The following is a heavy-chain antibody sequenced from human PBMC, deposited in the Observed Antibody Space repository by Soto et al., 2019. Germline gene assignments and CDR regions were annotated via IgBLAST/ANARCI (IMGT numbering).Heavy chain of an antibody. CDR2: IYYSGRT. J-gene: IGHJ4*02. CDR3: ARDPAGGWSGLDS. Sequence: QVQLQESGPGLVKPSQTLSLTCTVSGGSISIYDNYWSWIRQPPGKGLEWIGYIYYSGRTYYNPSLQSRVTISVDTSTNQFSLQLSSVTAADTAVYYCARDPAGGWSGLDSWGQGTLVTVSS. D-gene: IGHD3-3*01. V-gene: IGHV4-30-4*01. CDR1: GGSISIYDNY.